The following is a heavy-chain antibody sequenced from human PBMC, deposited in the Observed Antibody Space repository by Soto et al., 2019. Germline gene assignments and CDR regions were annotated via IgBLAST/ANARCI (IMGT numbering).Heavy chain of an antibody. Sequence: QVQLVQSGAEVKKPGASVKVSCKASGYTFTSYAMHWVRQAPGQRLEWMGWINAGNGNTKYSQKFQGRVTITRDTCASTAYMELSSLRSEDTAVYYCARVRIAAAGRVDYWGQGTLVTVSS. CDR2: INAGNGNT. J-gene: IGHJ4*02. CDR1: GYTFTSYA. CDR3: ARVRIAAAGRVDY. D-gene: IGHD6-13*01. V-gene: IGHV1-3*01.